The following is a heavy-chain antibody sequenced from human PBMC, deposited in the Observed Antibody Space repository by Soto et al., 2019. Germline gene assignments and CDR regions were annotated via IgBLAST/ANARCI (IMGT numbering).Heavy chain of an antibody. Sequence: EVQLVESGGGLVQPGGSLKLSCAASGFTFSGSAMHWVRQASGKGLEWVGRIRSKANSYATAYAASVKGRFTISRDDSKNTAYLQMNSLKTEDTAVYYCTRHGHYDSRERVDYWGQGTLVTVSS. J-gene: IGHJ4*02. CDR2: IRSKANSYAT. D-gene: IGHD3-22*01. CDR1: GFTFSGSA. CDR3: TRHGHYDSRERVDY. V-gene: IGHV3-73*02.